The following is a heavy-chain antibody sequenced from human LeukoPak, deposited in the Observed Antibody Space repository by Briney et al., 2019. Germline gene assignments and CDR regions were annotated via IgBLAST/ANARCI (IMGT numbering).Heavy chain of an antibody. D-gene: IGHD3-3*01. J-gene: IGHJ3*02. Sequence: ASVKVSCKASGYTFTSYDINWVRQATGQGLEWMGWMNPNSGNTGYAQKFQGRVTVTRNTSISTAYMELSSLRSEDTAVYYCARGSAFYDFWSGSEFDAFDIWGQGTMVTVSS. CDR2: MNPNSGNT. V-gene: IGHV1-8*01. CDR1: GYTFTSYD. CDR3: ARGSAFYDFWSGSEFDAFDI.